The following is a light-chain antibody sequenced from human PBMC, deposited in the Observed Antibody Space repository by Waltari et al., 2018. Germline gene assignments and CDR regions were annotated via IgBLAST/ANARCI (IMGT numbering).Light chain of an antibody. CDR3: SSYAGSNNVV. CDR1: SSDVGDYNY. V-gene: IGLV2-8*01. CDR2: EVS. Sequence: QSALTQPPSASGSPGQSVTIPCTGTSSDVGDYNYVPWYQQHPGKAPNLMIFEVSKRPSGVPDRFSGSKSGNTASLTVSGLQAEDEADYYCSSYAGSNNVVFGGGTKLTVL. J-gene: IGLJ2*01.